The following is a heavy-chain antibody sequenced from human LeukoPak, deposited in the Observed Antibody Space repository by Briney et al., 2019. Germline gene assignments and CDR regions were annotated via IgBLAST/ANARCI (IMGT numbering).Heavy chain of an antibody. CDR3: AREGASSSFGY. D-gene: IGHD6-13*01. Sequence: GGSLRLSCVVSGFTVSGNYMSWVRQAPGKGLEWVSVLYSGGNTYHADSVKGRFTISRDNSKNTLYLHMNSLRAEDTAVYYCAREGASSSFGYWGQGTLVTVSS. CDR2: LYSGGNT. CDR1: GFTVSGNY. V-gene: IGHV3-53*01. J-gene: IGHJ4*02.